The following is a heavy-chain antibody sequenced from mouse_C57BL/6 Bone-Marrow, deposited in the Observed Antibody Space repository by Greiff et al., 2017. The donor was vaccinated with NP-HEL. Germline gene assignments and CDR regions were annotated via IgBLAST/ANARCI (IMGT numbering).Heavy chain of an antibody. CDR1: GYTFTSYR. CDR2: IHPSDSDT. D-gene: IGHD2-2*01. CDR3: AISGAMVTTKGYYFDY. V-gene: IGHV1-74*01. J-gene: IGHJ2*01. Sequence: QVHVKQSGAELVKPGASVKVSCKASGYTFTSYRMHWVKQRPGQGLEWIGRIHPSDSDTNYNQKFKGKATLTVDKSSSTAYMQLSSLTSEDSAVYYCAISGAMVTTKGYYFDYWGQGTTLTVSS.